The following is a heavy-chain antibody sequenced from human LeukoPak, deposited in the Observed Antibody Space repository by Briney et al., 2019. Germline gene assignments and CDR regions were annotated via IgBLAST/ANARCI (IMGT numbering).Heavy chain of an antibody. Sequence: GGSLRLSCAASGFTFSSYAMSWVRQAPGKGLEWVSAISGSGGSTNYADSVKGRFTISRDNSKNTLYLQMNSLRAEDTAVYYCAKDPKSYGSGSYTFDYWGQGTLVTVSS. CDR1: GFTFSSYA. V-gene: IGHV3-23*01. D-gene: IGHD3-10*01. J-gene: IGHJ4*02. CDR2: ISGSGGST. CDR3: AKDPKSYGSGSYTFDY.